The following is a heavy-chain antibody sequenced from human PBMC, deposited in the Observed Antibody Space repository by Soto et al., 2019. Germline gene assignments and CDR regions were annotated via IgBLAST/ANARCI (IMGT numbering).Heavy chain of an antibody. D-gene: IGHD5-18*01. Sequence: ASVKVSCKASGGTFSSYSISWVRQAPGQGLEWMGGIIPIFGTANYAQKFQGRVTITADESTSTAYMELSSLRSEDTAVYYCAKGKGEYSDGPDYYYYYGMDVWGQGTTVTVSS. CDR1: GGTFSSYS. CDR3: AKGKGEYSDGPDYYYYYGMDV. J-gene: IGHJ6*02. CDR2: IIPIFGTA. V-gene: IGHV1-69*13.